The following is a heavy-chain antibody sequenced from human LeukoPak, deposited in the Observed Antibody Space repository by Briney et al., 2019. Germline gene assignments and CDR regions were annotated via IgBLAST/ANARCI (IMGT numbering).Heavy chain of an antibody. CDR2: ISSSGSTI. V-gene: IGHV3-48*03. Sequence: GGSLRLSCAASGFTFSSYEMNWVRQAPGKGLEWVSYISSSGSTIYYADSVKGRFTISRDNAKNPLYLQMNSLRAEDTAVYYCARGAVRGYSGGSLVDYWGQGTLVTVSS. D-gene: IGHD5-12*01. CDR3: ARGAVRGYSGGSLVDY. CDR1: GFTFSSYE. J-gene: IGHJ4*02.